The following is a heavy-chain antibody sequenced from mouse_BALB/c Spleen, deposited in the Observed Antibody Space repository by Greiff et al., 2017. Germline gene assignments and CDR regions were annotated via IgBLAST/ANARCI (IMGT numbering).Heavy chain of an antibody. CDR2: IYPGSGNT. CDR1: GYTFTDYY. D-gene: IGHD2-4*01. V-gene: IGHV1-77*01. J-gene: IGHJ3*01. Sequence: QVQLQQSGAELARPGASVKLSCKASGYTFTDYYINWVKQRTGQGLEWIGEIYPGSGNTYYNEKFKGKATLTADKSSSTAYMQLSSLTSEDSAVYFCARSYLDDYDGAWFAYWGQGTLVTVSA. CDR3: ARSYLDDYDGAWFAY.